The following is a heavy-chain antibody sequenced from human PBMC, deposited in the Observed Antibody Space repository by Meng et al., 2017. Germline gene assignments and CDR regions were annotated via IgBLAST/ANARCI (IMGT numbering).Heavy chain of an antibody. CDR1: GGPFSSYA. Sequence: LGKLWAEVKKPGAGVRAACKASGGPFSSYAISWVQQAPGQGLEWMGGIIPIFGTANYAQKFQGRVTITADKSTSTAYMELSSLRSEDTAVYYCARDGVGATEGYFDYWGQGTLVTVSS. CDR2: IIPIFGTA. CDR3: ARDGVGATEGYFDY. D-gene: IGHD1-26*01. J-gene: IGHJ4*02. V-gene: IGHV1-69*06.